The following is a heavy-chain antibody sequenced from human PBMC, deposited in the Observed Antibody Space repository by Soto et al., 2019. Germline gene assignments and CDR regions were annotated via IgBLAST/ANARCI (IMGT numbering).Heavy chain of an antibody. Sequence: PGGSLRLSCAASGFTFSSYAMSWVRQAPGKGLEWVSAISGSGGSTYYADSVKGRFTISRDNSKNTLYLQMNSLRAEDTAVYYCAKDTTDYDILTGYYSPADYWGQGTLVTVSS. D-gene: IGHD3-9*01. J-gene: IGHJ4*02. CDR2: ISGSGGST. CDR1: GFTFSSYA. V-gene: IGHV3-23*01. CDR3: AKDTTDYDILTGYYSPADY.